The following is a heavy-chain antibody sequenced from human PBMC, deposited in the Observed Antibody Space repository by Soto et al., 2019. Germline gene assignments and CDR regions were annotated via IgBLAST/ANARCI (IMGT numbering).Heavy chain of an antibody. Sequence: QVQLQESGPGLVKPSQTLSLTCTVSGASVNVGDHYWSWIRQYPGRGLEWIGYISYSGNTYYNPSLKGRITLLLDMSKNQFSLKLTSVTAADTAMYYCAREEVAYFGSGSHNRFDPWGQGTLVTVSS. V-gene: IGHV4-31*03. J-gene: IGHJ5*02. CDR2: ISYSGNT. CDR3: AREEVAYFGSGSHNRFDP. CDR1: GASVNVGDHY. D-gene: IGHD3-10*01.